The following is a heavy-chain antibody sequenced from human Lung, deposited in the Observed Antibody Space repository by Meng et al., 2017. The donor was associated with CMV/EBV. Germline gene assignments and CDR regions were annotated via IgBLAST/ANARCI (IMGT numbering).Heavy chain of an antibody. CDR2: IYPGDSDT. Sequence: GESLKISCKGSGYSFTTHWIGWVRQMPGKGLEWMGVIYPGDSDTTYSPSFQGRVTISADKSITTAYLRLRSLKASDTAVYYCARQDSYTNYYFDLWGRGTLVTVSS. V-gene: IGHV5-51*01. CDR3: ARQDSYTNYYFDL. D-gene: IGHD4-11*01. J-gene: IGHJ4*02. CDR1: GYSFTTHW.